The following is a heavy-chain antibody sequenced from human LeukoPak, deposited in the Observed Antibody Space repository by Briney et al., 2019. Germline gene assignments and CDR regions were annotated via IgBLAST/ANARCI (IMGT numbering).Heavy chain of an antibody. CDR2: ISSSSSYI. D-gene: IGHD2-15*01. CDR1: GFTFSSYS. Sequence: GGSLRLSCAASGFTFSSYSMNWVRQAPGKGLEWVSSISSSSSYIYYADSVKGRFTISRDNAKNSLYLQMNSLRAEDTAVYYCARELHKRYCSGGSCYSDFDYWGQGTLATVSS. J-gene: IGHJ4*02. V-gene: IGHV3-21*01. CDR3: ARELHKRYCSGGSCYSDFDY.